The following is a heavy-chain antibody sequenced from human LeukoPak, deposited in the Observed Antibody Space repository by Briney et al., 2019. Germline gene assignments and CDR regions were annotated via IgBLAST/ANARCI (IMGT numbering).Heavy chain of an antibody. J-gene: IGHJ6*03. CDR2: INGGGNTT. V-gene: IGHV3-23*01. CDR1: GVTFSSCS. CDR3: SNELHVAAAVAHYYYFYLYV. D-gene: IGHD6-19*01. Sequence: GGSLRLSCAASGVTFSSCSMGWGRQSPGKGLEWLSTINGGGNTTFYADSVKGRFTISRDNSKNTLYLHMDSLRPHDTAIYYWSNELHVAAAVAHYYYFYLYVWGRGTAVTVSS.